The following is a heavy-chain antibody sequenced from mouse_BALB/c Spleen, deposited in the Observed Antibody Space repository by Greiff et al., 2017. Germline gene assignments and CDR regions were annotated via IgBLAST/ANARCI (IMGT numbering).Heavy chain of an antibody. D-gene: IGHD2-1*01. CDR2: ISSGGSYT. CDR1: GFTFSSYA. CDR3: ARQRDRDYGNYDYAMDY. J-gene: IGHJ4*01. Sequence: EVQGVESGGGLVKPGGSLKLSCAASGFTFSSYAMSWVRQTPEKRLEWVATISSGGSYTYYPDSVKGRFTISRDNAKNTLYLQMSSLRSEDTAMYYCARQRDRDYGNYDYAMDYWGQGTSVTVSS. V-gene: IGHV5-9-3*01.